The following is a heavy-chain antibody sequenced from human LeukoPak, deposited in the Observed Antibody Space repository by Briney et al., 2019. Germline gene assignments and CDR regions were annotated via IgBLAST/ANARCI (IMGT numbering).Heavy chain of an antibody. CDR1: GGTFSSYA. CDR2: IIPIFGTA. D-gene: IGHD3-22*01. Sequence: SVKVSCKASGGTFSSYAISWVRQAPGHGLEWMGGIIPIFGTANYAQKFQGRVTITTDESTSTAYMELSSLRSEDTAVYYCARVADSSGYHSGDWGQGTLVTVSS. CDR3: ARVADSSGYHSGD. J-gene: IGHJ4*02. V-gene: IGHV1-69*05.